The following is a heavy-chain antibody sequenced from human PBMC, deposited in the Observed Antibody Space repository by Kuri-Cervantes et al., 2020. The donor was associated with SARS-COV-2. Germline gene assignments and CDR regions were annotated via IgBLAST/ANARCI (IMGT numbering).Heavy chain of an antibody. Sequence: SETLSLTCTVSGGSISSYYWSWIRQPAGKGLEWIGRIYTSGSTNYSPSLKSRVTMSVDTSKNQFSLKLSSVTAADTAVYYCARSRIAVADWYFDLWGRGNLVNVSS. CDR1: GGSISSYY. CDR3: ARSRIAVADWYFDL. J-gene: IGHJ2*01. D-gene: IGHD6-19*01. V-gene: IGHV4-4*07. CDR2: IYTSGST.